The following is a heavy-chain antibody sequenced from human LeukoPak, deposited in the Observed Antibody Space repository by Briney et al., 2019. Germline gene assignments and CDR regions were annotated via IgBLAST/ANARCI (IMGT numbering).Heavy chain of an antibody. CDR3: AKDLTMIVVDPWYFDY. D-gene: IGHD3-22*01. Sequence: GGSLRLSCAASGLTFSSYGMSWVRQAPGKGLEWVSAISGSGGSTNYADSVKGRFTISRDNSKNTLYLQMNSLRAEDTAVYYCAKDLTMIVVDPWYFDYWGQGTLVTVSS. V-gene: IGHV3-23*01. CDR1: GLTFSSYG. CDR2: ISGSGGST. J-gene: IGHJ4*02.